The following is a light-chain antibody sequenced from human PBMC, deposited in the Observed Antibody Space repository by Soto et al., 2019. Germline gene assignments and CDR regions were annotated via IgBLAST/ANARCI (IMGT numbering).Light chain of an antibody. Sequence: EIVMTQSPATLSVSPGDRDTLSCRASQSVSSSLSWYQQIPGQAPRLLIYDASPRATGIPDRFGGSGSGTEFTLTISSLQSEDFAVYYCQQYNNWPPLTFGGGPKVELK. CDR3: QQYNNWPPLT. V-gene: IGKV3-15*01. J-gene: IGKJ4*01. CDR1: QSVSSS. CDR2: DAS.